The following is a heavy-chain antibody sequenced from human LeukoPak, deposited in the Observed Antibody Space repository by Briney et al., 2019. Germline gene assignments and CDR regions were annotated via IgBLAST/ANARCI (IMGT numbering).Heavy chain of an antibody. CDR3: ARGQDGQSFPVVVVQLNDY. D-gene: IGHD3-22*01. CDR2: ISAYNGNT. CDR1: GYTFTSYG. V-gene: IGHV1-18*01. J-gene: IGHJ4*02. Sequence: ASVKVSCKASGYTFTSYGISWVRQAPGQGLEWMGWISAYNGNTNYAQKLQGRVTMTTDTSTSTAYMELRSLRSDDTAVYYCARGQDGQSFPVVVVQLNDYWGQGTLVTVSS.